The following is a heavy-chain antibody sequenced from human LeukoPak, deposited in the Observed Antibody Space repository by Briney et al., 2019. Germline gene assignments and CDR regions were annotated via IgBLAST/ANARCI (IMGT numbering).Heavy chain of an antibody. J-gene: IGHJ4*02. CDR3: AKDGQYDFRDLDY. CDR2: ISASGSAT. V-gene: IGHV3-23*01. CDR1: GFIFSNYG. D-gene: IGHD3-3*01. Sequence: GGSLRLSCAASGFIFSNYGMNWVRQAPGKGLEWVAAISASGSATSYADSVRGRFTISRDNSKSTTYLQMNSLRAEDTAVFYCAKDGQYDFRDLDYWGQGTLVTVSS.